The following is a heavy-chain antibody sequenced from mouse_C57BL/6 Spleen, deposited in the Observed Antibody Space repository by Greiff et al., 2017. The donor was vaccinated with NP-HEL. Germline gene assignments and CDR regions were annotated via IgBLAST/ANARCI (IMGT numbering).Heavy chain of an antibody. D-gene: IGHD2-4*01. Sequence: QVTLKVSGPGILQPSQTLSLTCSFSGFSLSTFGMGVGWIRQPSGKGLEWLAHIWWDDDKYYNTALKSRLSISKDTSKNQVFRKIANVDTADTATYYCARSYDYDGVYYAMDGWGQGTSVTVSS. J-gene: IGHJ4*01. CDR2: IWWDDDK. CDR1: GFSLSTFGMG. CDR3: ARSYDYDGVYYAMDG. V-gene: IGHV8-8*01.